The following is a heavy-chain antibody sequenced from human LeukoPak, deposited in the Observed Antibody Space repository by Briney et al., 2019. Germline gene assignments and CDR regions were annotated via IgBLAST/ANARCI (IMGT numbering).Heavy chain of an antibody. J-gene: IGHJ4*02. CDR1: AYSFTTYW. CDR3: ARQDF. V-gene: IGHV5-10-1*01. CDR2: IDPSDSYT. Sequence: GESLKISCKVSAYSFTTYWISWVRQMPGKGLEWMGRIDPSDSYTDYAPSFQGHVTISADRSLSTAYLQWYSLKASDTAMYYCARQDFWGQGTLVTVSS.